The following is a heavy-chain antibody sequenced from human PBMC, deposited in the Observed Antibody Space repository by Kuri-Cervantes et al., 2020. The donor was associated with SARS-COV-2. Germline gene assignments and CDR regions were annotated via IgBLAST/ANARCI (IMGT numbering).Heavy chain of an antibody. CDR2: FDPEDGET. Sequence: ASVKVSCKVSGYTLTELSMHWVRQAPGKGLEWMGGFDPEDGETIYAQKFQGRVTVTEDTSTDTAYMELSSLRSEDTAVYYCATAGTTAMALFDYWGQGTLVTVSS. D-gene: IGHD5-18*01. CDR3: ATAGTTAMALFDY. V-gene: IGHV1-24*01. CDR1: GYTLTELS. J-gene: IGHJ4*02.